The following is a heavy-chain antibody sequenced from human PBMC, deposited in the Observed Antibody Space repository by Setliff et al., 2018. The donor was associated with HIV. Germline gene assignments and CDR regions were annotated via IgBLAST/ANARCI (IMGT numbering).Heavy chain of an antibody. CDR3: ARVVPREVAPGGFDI. Sequence: SETLSLTCAVSGCSVSSGYYWGWIRQPPGKGLEWIASIYYSGSTYYAPSLKSRVTISVDTSKNQFSLKLTSVTAADTAVYFCARVVPREVAPGGFDIWGQGTMVTVSS. D-gene: IGHD5-12*01. CDR1: GCSVSSGYY. J-gene: IGHJ3*02. V-gene: IGHV4-38-2*01. CDR2: IYYSGST.